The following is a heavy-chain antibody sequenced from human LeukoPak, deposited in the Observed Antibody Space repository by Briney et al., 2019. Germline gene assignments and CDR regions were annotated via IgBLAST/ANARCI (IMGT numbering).Heavy chain of an antibody. V-gene: IGHV3-53*01. CDR3: AKGSYYDSSGSFYFDY. Sequence: GGSLRLSCAASGFTVNNNYMTWVRQAPGKGLEWVLVLYSNSITYYADSVKGRFTISRDNSKNTLYVQVNSLGTEDTAAYYCAKGSYYDSSGSFYFDYWGQGTLVTVSS. CDR1: GFTVNNNY. CDR2: LYSNSIT. D-gene: IGHD3-22*01. J-gene: IGHJ4*02.